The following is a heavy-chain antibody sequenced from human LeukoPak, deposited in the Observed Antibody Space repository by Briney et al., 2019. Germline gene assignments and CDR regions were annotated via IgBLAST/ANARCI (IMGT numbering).Heavy chain of an antibody. CDR1: GGSISGYY. V-gene: IGHV4-59*01. J-gene: IGHJ5*02. D-gene: IGHD3-16*01. CDR3: ARESGSYLWRSWLNP. Sequence: PSETLSLTCTVSGGSISGYYWSWIRQPPGKGLEYLGYIYYSGSTNYNPSLKSRVTISVDMSKNQFSLRLSSVTAADTAAYYCARESGSYLWRSWLNPWGQGTLVTVSS. CDR2: IYYSGST.